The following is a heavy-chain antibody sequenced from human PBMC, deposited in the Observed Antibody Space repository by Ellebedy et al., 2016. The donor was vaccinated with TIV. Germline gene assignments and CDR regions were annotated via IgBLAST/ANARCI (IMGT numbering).Heavy chain of an antibody. V-gene: IGHV1-3*01. CDR2: INAATGDT. CDR1: GFTFTNYA. CDR3: AREGYSGYDRWAFDI. D-gene: IGHD5-12*01. J-gene: IGHJ3*02. Sequence: AASVKVSCKSSGFTFTNYAIHWVRQAPGQRLEWMSWINAATGDTRYSEKFQGRVTITRDTFASTAYMDLSSLTSEDTAVYYCAREGYSGYDRWAFDIWGQGTMVTVSS.